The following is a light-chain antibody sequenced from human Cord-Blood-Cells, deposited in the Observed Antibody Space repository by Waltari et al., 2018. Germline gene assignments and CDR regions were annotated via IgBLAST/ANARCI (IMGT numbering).Light chain of an antibody. CDR3: QAWGSSTAV. CDR2: QDS. Sequence: YELTPPPSASASPGPPASTTCTGDTWGATSACWYQQKPGQSPVLVLYQDSKRPSGLPERFSGSNSGNTPTLTICGTQAMDEADYYCQAWGSSTAVFGGGTNLTVL. J-gene: IGLJ3*02. V-gene: IGLV3-1*01. CDR1: TWGATS.